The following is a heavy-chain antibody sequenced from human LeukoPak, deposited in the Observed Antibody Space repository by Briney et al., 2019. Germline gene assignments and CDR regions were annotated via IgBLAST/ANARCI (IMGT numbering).Heavy chain of an antibody. CDR1: GYTFTSYA. CDR3: ARSSVSTFDY. J-gene: IGHJ4*02. V-gene: IGHV1-18*01. CDR2: ISAYNGDT. Sequence: ASVKVSCKASGYTFTSYAISWMRQAPGQGLEWMGWISAYNGDTNYAQKFQGRVTMTTDTSTSTAYMEVRSLRSDDTAMYYCARSSVSTFDYWSQGTLVTVSS. D-gene: IGHD1-7*01.